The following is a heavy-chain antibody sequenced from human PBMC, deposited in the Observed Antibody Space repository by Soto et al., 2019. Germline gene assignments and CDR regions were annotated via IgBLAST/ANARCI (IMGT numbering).Heavy chain of an antibody. CDR2: ISAYNGNT. J-gene: IGHJ5*02. V-gene: IGHV1-18*01. D-gene: IGHD3-10*01. Sequence: ASVKVSCKASGYTFTSYGISWVRQAPGQGLEWMGWISAYNGNTNYAQKLQGRVTMTTDTSTSTAYMELRSLRSDDTAVYYCVRDRGTMVRGVITPAAWFDPWGQGTLVTVSS. CDR3: VRDRGTMVRGVITPAAWFDP. CDR1: GYTFTSYG.